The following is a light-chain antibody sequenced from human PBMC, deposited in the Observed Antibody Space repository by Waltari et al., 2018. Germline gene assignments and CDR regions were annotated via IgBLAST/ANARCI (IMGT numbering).Light chain of an antibody. CDR3: ISYTTSDTMI. Sequence: QSALTQPASVSGSPGQSITISCTGTSSDVGAYNYVSWYQQHPGKVPKLIIYDVSHRPLGVSFRFSGSKSDNTASRTISGLQAEDEADYYCISYTTSDTMIFGEGTKLTVL. CDR1: SSDVGAYNY. V-gene: IGLV2-14*03. J-gene: IGLJ2*01. CDR2: DVS.